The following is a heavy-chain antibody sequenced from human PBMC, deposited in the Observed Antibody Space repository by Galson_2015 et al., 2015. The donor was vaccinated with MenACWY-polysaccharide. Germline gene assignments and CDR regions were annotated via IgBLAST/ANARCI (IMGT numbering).Heavy chain of an antibody. V-gene: IGHV7-4-1*02. J-gene: IGHJ4*02. CDR2: INTNTGNP. Sequence: SVKVSCKASGYTFTSYAMNWVRQAPGQGLEWMGWINTNTGNPTYAQGFTGRVVFSLDTSVSTAYLQISSLKAEDTAVYYCARDPKRKVTAVATGRFVYWGQGTLVTVSS. CDR3: ARDPKRKVTAVATGRFVY. CDR1: GYTFTSYA. D-gene: IGHD5-12*01.